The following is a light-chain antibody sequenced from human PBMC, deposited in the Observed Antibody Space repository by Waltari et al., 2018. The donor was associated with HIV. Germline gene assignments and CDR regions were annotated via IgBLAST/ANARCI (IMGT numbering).Light chain of an antibody. J-gene: IGLJ3*02. CDR1: NSNIGAGYD. CDR3: QSYDSSLSGWV. V-gene: IGLV1-40*01. Sequence: QSVLTQPPSVSGAPGQRVTISCTGSNSNIGAGYDIHWYQQLPGTAPKLLIYGNSSGPSVVPDRFSGSKSGTSASRAITGLQAEDEADYYCQSYDSSLSGWVFGGGTKLTVL. CDR2: GNS.